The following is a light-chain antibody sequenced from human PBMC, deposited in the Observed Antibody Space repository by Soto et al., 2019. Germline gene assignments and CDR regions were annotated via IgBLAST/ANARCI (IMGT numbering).Light chain of an antibody. Sequence: EIVMTQSPATLSVSPGERATLSCRASQSVSSNLAWYQQKPGQAPRLLIYGASTRATGIPARFSGSGSGTDFTPTTSSLQSEDLEVIYCQRKNNWPPLTFGGGTKVEIK. CDR1: QSVSSN. CDR3: QRKNNWPPLT. CDR2: GAS. V-gene: IGKV3-15*01. J-gene: IGKJ4*01.